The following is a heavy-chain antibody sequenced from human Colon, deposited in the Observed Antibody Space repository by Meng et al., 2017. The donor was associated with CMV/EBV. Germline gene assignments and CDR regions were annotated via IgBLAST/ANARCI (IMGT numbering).Heavy chain of an antibody. D-gene: IGHD3-22*01. CDR3: ARGFYDNRGWSNPFDC. V-gene: IGHV4-59*01. CDR1: GDSIYNYH. Sequence: VQLQESGPGLVKPSETLSLTCSVSGDSIYNYHWSWIRQSPGKGLEWVGYVYYNGNTHYNPSLNSRVTISIDTSKNQFSLKLTYVTAADSAVYFCARGFYDNRGWSNPFDCWSQGTLVTVSS. J-gene: IGHJ4*02. CDR2: VYYNGNT.